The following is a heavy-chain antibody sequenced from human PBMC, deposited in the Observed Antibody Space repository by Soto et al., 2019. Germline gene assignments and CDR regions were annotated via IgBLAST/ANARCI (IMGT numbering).Heavy chain of an antibody. Sequence: ASVKVSCKASGYTFTSYYMHWVRQAPGQGLEWMGIINPSGGSTSYAQKFQGRVTMTRDTSTSTVYMELSSLRSEDTAVYYCARGSVAGLYSYGGGDYWGQGTLVTVPS. CDR2: INPSGGST. D-gene: IGHD5-18*01. CDR3: ARGSVAGLYSYGGGDY. CDR1: GYTFTSYY. J-gene: IGHJ4*02. V-gene: IGHV1-46*01.